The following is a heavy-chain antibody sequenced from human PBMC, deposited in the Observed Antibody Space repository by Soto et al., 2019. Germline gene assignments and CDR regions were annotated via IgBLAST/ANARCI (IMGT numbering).Heavy chain of an antibody. Sequence: PGGSLRLSCAASGIRFDDYGMSWVRQAPGKGLEWVSGINRNGGSTGYADPVKGRFTISRDNAKNSLYLQMNNLRAEDTALYYCTRGYSYDFTGARYPLGYWGQGALDTVSS. CDR3: TRGYSYDFTGARYPLGY. D-gene: IGHD3-22*01. CDR1: GIRFDDYG. J-gene: IGHJ4*02. V-gene: IGHV3-20*04. CDR2: INRNGGST.